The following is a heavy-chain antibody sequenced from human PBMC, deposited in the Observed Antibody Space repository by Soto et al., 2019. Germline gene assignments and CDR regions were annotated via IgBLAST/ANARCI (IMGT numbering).Heavy chain of an antibody. CDR2: INPNGGVT. Sequence: QVQLVQSRAEVRKPGASVTVSCRSSGDSFNDYYIHWVRQAPGQGFEWMGWINPNGGVTKYAQKCQGWVSMTRDTSSRTVYRQLSRLRSDDTAVYYCARESGGATATLDYYYFNMDVWGTGTTVTVSS. D-gene: IGHD5-12*01. CDR3: ARESGGATATLDYYYFNMDV. V-gene: IGHV1-2*04. J-gene: IGHJ6*03. CDR1: GDSFNDYY.